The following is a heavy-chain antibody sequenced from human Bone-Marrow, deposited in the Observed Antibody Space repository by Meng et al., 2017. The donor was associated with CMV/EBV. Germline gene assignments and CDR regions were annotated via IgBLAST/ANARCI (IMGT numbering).Heavy chain of an antibody. Sequence: GGSLRLSCAASGYTFIGYYMHWVRQAPGQGLEWMGWINPNSGGTNYAQKFQGRVTMTRDTSISTAYMELSRLRSDDTAVYYCARDYGAFDYWGQGTLVTVSS. CDR3: ARDYGAFDY. D-gene: IGHD3-16*01. CDR1: GYTFIGYY. V-gene: IGHV1-2*02. J-gene: IGHJ4*02. CDR2: INPNSGGT.